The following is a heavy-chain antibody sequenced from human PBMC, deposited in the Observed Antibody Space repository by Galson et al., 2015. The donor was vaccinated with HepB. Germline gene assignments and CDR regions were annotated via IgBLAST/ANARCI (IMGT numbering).Heavy chain of an antibody. D-gene: IGHD3-22*01. CDR1: GFSVINNY. CDR3: SREGGRTSDSNDAFDI. V-gene: IGHV3-53*01. CDR2: IYSGGGA. J-gene: IGHJ3*02. Sequence: SLRLSCAASGFSVINNYMTWVRQAPGKGLEWVSLIYSGGGAYYADPVKSRFIITRDNSNNTLYLQMSSLIAEDTAVFFCSREGGRTSDSNDAFDIWGQGTMVTVSS.